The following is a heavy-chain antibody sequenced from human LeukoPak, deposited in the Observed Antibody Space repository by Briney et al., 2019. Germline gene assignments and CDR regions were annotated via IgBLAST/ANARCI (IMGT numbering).Heavy chain of an antibody. D-gene: IGHD3-9*01. V-gene: IGHV4-59*08. CDR2: ISYSGST. J-gene: IGHJ3*02. Sequence: PSETLSLTCTVSGGSISSYYWSWIRQPPGKGLEWIGYISYSGSTNYNPSLKSRVTISIDTSKNQFSLKLRSVTAAGTAIYYCARQGYDILTGYIDAFDIWGQGTMVTVSS. CDR1: GGSISSYY. CDR3: ARQGYDILTGYIDAFDI.